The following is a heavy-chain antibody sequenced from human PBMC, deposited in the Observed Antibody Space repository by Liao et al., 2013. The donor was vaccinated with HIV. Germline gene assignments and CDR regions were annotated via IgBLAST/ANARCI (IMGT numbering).Heavy chain of an antibody. J-gene: IGHJ3*02. CDR2: IYSSGST. CDR1: GGSISSGDYY. Sequence: QVQLQESGPGLVKPSQTLSLTCTVSGGSISSGDYYWSWIRQPAGKGLEWLGRIYSSGSTNYNPSLKSRVAISVDTSKSQFSLKLTSVTAADTAVYYCARVSSSYLAFVYLGPKGRMVTVSS. CDR3: ARVSSSYLAFVY. D-gene: IGHD6-6*01. V-gene: IGHV4-61*02.